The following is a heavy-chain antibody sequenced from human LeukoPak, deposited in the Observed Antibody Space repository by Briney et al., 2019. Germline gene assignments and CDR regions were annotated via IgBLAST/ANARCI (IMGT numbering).Heavy chain of an antibody. J-gene: IGHJ5*02. CDR1: GYTFTSYY. CDR2: ISPSGGST. Sequence: ASVKVSCKASGYTFTSYYMHWVRQAPGQGLEWMGIISPSGGSTSYAQKFQGRVTMTRDTSTSTVYMELSSLRSEDTAVYYCASTSYCGGDCYNNWFDPWGQGTLVTVSS. D-gene: IGHD2-21*01. CDR3: ASTSYCGGDCYNNWFDP. V-gene: IGHV1-46*03.